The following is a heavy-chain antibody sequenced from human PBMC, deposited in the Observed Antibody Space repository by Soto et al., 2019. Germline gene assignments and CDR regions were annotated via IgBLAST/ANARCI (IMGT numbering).Heavy chain of an antibody. Sequence: QVQLVQSGAEVKKPGSSLKLSCRASGGSFTSYSISWLRQAPGQGLEWMGGIITVFGTTSYAQMLQGRVTITSAEATSTAYLDMNSLISEDTAVYYCARDPRIYCTSSSCHSYFDSWGQGTLVTVYS. CDR3: ARDPRIYCTSSSCHSYFDS. CDR1: GGSFTSYS. J-gene: IGHJ4*02. CDR2: IITVFGTT. V-gene: IGHV1-69*01. D-gene: IGHD2-2*01.